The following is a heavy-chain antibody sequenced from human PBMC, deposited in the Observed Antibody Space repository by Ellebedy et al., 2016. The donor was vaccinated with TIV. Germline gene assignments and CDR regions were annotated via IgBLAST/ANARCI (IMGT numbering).Heavy chain of an antibody. V-gene: IGHV3-23*01. CDR1: GFTFSSSG. D-gene: IGHD3-9*01. CDR3: AKKSTYYDTLPGPSGFDR. CDR2: ISASGDVT. J-gene: IGHJ5*02. Sequence: GESLKISXAASGFTFSSSGMSWVRQAPGKGLEWVSAISASGDVTRYADSVKGRLTISRDNSKNTLNLQMNSLRAEDTAVYYCAKKSTYYDTLPGPSGFDRWGQGILVTVSS.